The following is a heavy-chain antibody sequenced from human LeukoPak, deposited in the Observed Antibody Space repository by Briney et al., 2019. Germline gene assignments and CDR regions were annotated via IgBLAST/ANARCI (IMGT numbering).Heavy chain of an antibody. D-gene: IGHD3-10*01. J-gene: IGHJ4*02. CDR3: AKTPDYYGSGSSSYIDC. Sequence: AESLTLSCAASGFTFSSYAMSWVRQAPGQGLGWDAAISGSGGGTYYANSVKGRFTISRDNSRETLYLQMNSLRAEDTSLYFCAKTPDYYGSGSSSYIDCWGQGTLVSVSS. V-gene: IGHV3-23*01. CDR2: ISGSGGGT. CDR1: GFTFSSYA.